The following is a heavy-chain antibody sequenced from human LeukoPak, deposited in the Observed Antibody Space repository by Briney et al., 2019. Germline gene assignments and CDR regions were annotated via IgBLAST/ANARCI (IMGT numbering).Heavy chain of an antibody. CDR1: GGSISSSSYY. Sequence: SETLSLTCTVSGGSISSSSYYWGWIRQPPGKGLEWIGSIYYSGSTYYNPSLKSRVTISVDTSKNQFSLKLSSVTAADTAVYYCARDLWKGYDSSPVGYWGQGTLVTVSS. J-gene: IGHJ4*02. CDR2: IYYSGST. CDR3: ARDLWKGYDSSPVGY. V-gene: IGHV4-39*02. D-gene: IGHD3-22*01.